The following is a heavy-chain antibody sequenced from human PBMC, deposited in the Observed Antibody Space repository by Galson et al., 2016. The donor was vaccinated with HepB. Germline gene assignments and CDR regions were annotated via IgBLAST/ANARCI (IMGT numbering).Heavy chain of an antibody. Sequence: ETLSLTCAVSGGSISRNNWWSWVRQPPGKGLEWIGEIFHSGDTNYNPSLRSRVPISVDKTKNHVSLKLISVTAADTAMYYCASYLIQSWAGSDAFDTWGQGTMVTVSS. V-gene: IGHV4-4*02. J-gene: IGHJ3*02. CDR2: IFHSGDT. CDR3: ASYLIQSWAGSDAFDT. D-gene: IGHD5-18*01. CDR1: GGSISRNNW.